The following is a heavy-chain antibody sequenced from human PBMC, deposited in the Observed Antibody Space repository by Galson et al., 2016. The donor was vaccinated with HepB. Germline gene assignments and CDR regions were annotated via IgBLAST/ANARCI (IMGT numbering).Heavy chain of an antibody. V-gene: IGHV4-34*01. CDR2: INHSGST. D-gene: IGHD4-17*01. J-gene: IGHJ6*03. CDR1: GGPFSGYY. Sequence: SETLSLTCAVYGGPFSGYYWSWIRQPPGKGLEWIGEINHSGSTNYNPSLKSRVTISVDTSKNQFSLKLSSVTAADTAVYYCARGDNPDYGDYASAYYYMDVWGKGTTVTVSS. CDR3: ARGDNPDYGDYASAYYYMDV.